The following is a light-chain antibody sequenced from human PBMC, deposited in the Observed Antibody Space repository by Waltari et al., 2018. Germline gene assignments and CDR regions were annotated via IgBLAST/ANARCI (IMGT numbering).Light chain of an antibody. CDR1: HSISSW. V-gene: IGKV1-5*01. J-gene: IGKJ1*01. CDR3: LQYKSSPGT. Sequence: DIQMTQSPSSLSASVGDTVTITCRASHSISSWFAWYQQKPGKAPKLLIYKASSLQSGVPSRFSGSGSGTDFTLTSSSLQPEDFAPYYCLQYKSSPGTFGQGTKVEIK. CDR2: KAS.